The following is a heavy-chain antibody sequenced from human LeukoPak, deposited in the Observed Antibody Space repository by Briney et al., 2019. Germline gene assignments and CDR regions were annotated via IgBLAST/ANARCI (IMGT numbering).Heavy chain of an antibody. V-gene: IGHV3-74*01. J-gene: IGHJ4*02. CDR1: GFNFNDYG. CDR3: ARRIQGMAPYYFDY. Sequence: GGSLRLSCAASGFNFNDYGMSWVRQAPGKGLEWVSRINSDGGSTSYADSVKGRFTISRDNAKNTLYLQMNSLRAEDTAVYYCARRIQGMAPYYFDYWGQGTLVTVSS. D-gene: IGHD5-24*01. CDR2: INSDGGST.